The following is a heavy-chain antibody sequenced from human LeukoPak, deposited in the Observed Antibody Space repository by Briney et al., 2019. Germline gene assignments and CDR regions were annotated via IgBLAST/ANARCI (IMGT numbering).Heavy chain of an antibody. V-gene: IGHV4-59*12. CDR3: ARDHNDSSGYPYDAFDI. J-gene: IGHJ3*02. CDR2: FYHSGST. Sequence: SETLSLTCSVSGGFNTHYYWSWIRQPPGKGLEWIGYFYHSGSTNYNPSLKRRVTISVDTSKNQFSLKLSSVTAADTAVYYCARDHNDSSGYPYDAFDIWGQGTMVTVSS. CDR1: GGFNTHYY. D-gene: IGHD3-22*01.